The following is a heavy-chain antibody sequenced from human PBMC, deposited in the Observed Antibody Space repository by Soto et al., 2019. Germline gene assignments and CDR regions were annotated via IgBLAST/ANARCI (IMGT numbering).Heavy chain of an antibody. D-gene: IGHD6-6*01. J-gene: IGHJ4*02. V-gene: IGHV4-4*07. CDR2: IYTSGST. Sequence: PSETLSLTCTVSGGSISSYYWSWIRQPAGKGLEWIGRIYTSGSTNYNPSLKSRVTMSVDTSKSQFSLKLSSVTAADTAVYYCARDFPGEYSSPYYSDYWGQGPLVTVSS. CDR3: ARDFPGEYSSPYYSDY. CDR1: GGSISSYY.